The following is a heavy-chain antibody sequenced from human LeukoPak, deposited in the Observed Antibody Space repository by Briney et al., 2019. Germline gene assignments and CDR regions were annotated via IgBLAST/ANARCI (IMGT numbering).Heavy chain of an antibody. CDR1: GGSFSGYY. J-gene: IGHJ4*02. CDR3: AFTTGNYYLDS. Sequence: SETLSLTCVVYGGSFSGYYWSWIRQPPGKGLEWIGEINHSGSTNYNPPLKSRVTVSVDTSKNQFSLKLSSVTAADTAVYYCAFTTGNYYLDSWGQGTLVTVSS. V-gene: IGHV4-34*01. D-gene: IGHD1-26*01. CDR2: INHSGST.